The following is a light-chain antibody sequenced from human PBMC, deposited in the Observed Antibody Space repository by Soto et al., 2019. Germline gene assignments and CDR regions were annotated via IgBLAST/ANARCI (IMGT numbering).Light chain of an antibody. J-gene: IGKJ5*01. V-gene: IGKV3-11*01. CDR2: DAS. Sequence: EIVLTQSPATLSLSPGERATLSCSASQSLSSYLAWYQQKPGQAPRLLIYDASNRATGIPARFSASGSGTDFTLTISSLEPEDFAVYYCQQRSNWPITFGQGTRLEIK. CDR1: QSLSSY. CDR3: QQRSNWPIT.